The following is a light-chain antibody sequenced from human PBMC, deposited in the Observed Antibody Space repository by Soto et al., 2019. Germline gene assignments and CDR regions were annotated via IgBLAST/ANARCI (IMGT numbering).Light chain of an antibody. J-gene: IGLJ3*02. V-gene: IGLV1-44*01. CDR2: NNN. CDR3: AVWDDSLNGWV. CDR1: NSNIGSHV. Sequence: QSVLTQPPSASGTPGQRVTISCSGSNSNIGSHVVYWYQQLPGTAPKLLIYNNNQRPSGAPDRFSGSKSGTSASLAISGLQSEDEADYYCAVWDDSLNGWVFGGGTKVTVL.